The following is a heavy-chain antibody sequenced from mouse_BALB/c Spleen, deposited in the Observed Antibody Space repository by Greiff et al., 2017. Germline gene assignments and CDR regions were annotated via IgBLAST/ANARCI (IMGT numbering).Heavy chain of an antibody. J-gene: IGHJ4*01. D-gene: IGHD2-2*01. CDR3: TRGAYGYGYYYAMDY. CDR1: GFNIKDYY. CDR2: IDPENGDT. Sequence: VQLQQSGAELVRSGASVKLSCTASGFNIKDYYMHWVKQRPEQGLEWIGWIDPENGDTEYAPKFQGKATMTADTSSNTAYLQLSSLTSEDSAVYYCTRGAYGYGYYYAMDYWGQGTSVTVSS. V-gene: IGHV14-4*02.